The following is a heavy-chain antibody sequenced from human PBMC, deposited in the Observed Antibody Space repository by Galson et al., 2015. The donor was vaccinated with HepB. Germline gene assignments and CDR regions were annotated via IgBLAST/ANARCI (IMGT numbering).Heavy chain of an antibody. V-gene: IGHV3-7*01. CDR2: IKQDGSEK. Sequence: SLRLSCAASGFTFSSYWMSWVRQAPGKGLEWVANIKQDGSEKYYVDSVKGRFTISRDNAKNSLYLQMNSLRAEDTAVYYCARVGGYGDYADYYFDYWGQGTLVTVSS. CDR3: ARVGGYGDYADYYFDY. CDR1: GFTFSSYW. J-gene: IGHJ4*02. D-gene: IGHD4-17*01.